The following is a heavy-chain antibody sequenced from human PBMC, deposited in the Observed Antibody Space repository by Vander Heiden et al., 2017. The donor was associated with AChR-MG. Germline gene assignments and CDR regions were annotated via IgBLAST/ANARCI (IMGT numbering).Heavy chain of an antibody. D-gene: IGHD5-12*01. CDR1: GFSVSRQS. CDR2: VYGDKIR. J-gene: IGHJ4*02. Sequence: EVQLVETGGGLIQPGGSLRLSCSASGFSVSRQSMGWVRQAPGKGLDWVAVVYGDKIRDYAVSVKGRFTISRDNFRYTVYLQITNVRAEDAARYFCAEASYCGYLGYFASWGLGTQVTVS. V-gene: IGHV3-53*02. CDR3: AEASYCGYLGYFAS.